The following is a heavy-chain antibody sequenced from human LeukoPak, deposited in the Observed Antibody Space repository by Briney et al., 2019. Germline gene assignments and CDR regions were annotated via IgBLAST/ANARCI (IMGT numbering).Heavy chain of an antibody. J-gene: IGHJ6*02. D-gene: IGHD2/OR15-2a*01. CDR2: INHSGST. CDR1: GGSISSGGYY. V-gene: IGHV4-34*01. Sequence: SETLSLTCAVSGGSISSGGYYWSWIRQPPGKGLEWIGEINHSGSTNYNPSLKSRVTISVDTSKNQFSLKLSSVTAADTAVYYCARVGSMAGHYYYYGMDVWGQGTTVTVSS. CDR3: ARVGSMAGHYYYYGMDV.